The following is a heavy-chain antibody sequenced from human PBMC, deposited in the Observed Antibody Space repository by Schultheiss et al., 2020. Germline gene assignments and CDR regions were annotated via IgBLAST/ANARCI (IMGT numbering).Heavy chain of an antibody. CDR1: GFTFSSYW. CDR3: ALGPGAD. CDR2: IYSGGST. Sequence: GGSLRLSCAASGFTFSSYWMHWVRQAPGKGLEWVSVIYSGGSTYYADSVKGRFTISRDNSKNTLYLQMNSLRAEDTAVYYCALGPGADWGQGTLVTVSS. V-gene: IGHV3-66*01. D-gene: IGHD1-26*01. J-gene: IGHJ4*02.